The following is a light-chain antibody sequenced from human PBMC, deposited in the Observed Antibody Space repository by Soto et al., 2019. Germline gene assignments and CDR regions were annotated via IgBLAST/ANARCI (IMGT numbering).Light chain of an antibody. CDR1: SSDVGGYNY. J-gene: IGLJ1*01. CDR3: SSYTSSSTYV. V-gene: IGLV2-14*01. CDR2: EVS. Sequence: QSALTQPASVSGSPGQSITISCTRTSSDVGGYNYVSWYQQHPGKAPKLMIYEVSNRPSGVSNRFSGSKSGNTASLTISGLQAEDEAEYYCSSYTSSSTYVFGTGTKLTVL.